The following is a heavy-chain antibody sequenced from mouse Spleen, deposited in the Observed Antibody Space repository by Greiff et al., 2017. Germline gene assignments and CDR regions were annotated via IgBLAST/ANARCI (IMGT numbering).Heavy chain of an antibody. CDR1: GYTFTSYW. CDR3: TREIYYGPPFAY. D-gene: IGHD1-1*01. V-gene: IGHV1S22*01. J-gene: IGHJ3*01. Sequence: LQQPGSELVRPGASVKLSCKASGYTFTSYWMHWVKQRPGQGLEWIGNIYPGSGSTNYDEKFKSKATLTVDTSSSTAYMQLSSLTSEDSAVYYCTREIYYGPPFAYWGQGTLVTVSA. CDR2: IYPGSGST.